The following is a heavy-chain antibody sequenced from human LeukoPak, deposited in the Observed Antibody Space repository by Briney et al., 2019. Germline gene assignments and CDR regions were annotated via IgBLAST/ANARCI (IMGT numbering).Heavy chain of an antibody. CDR2: IYIDGTGI. CDR3: ARAPPSNGYSYHFDI. D-gene: IGHD5-18*01. CDR1: GFTFSKYW. J-gene: IGHJ3*02. V-gene: IGHV3-74*01. Sequence: GGSLRLSCAASGFTFSKYWMHWVRQAPGKGLVWVSRIYIDGTGIVFAGSVKGRFIISRDNAKNTLYLQMNSLRVEDTAVYYCARAPPSNGYSYHFDIWGQGTMVTVSS.